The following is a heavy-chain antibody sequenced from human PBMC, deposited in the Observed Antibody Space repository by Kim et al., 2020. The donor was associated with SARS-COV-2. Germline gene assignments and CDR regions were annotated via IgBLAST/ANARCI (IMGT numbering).Heavy chain of an antibody. D-gene: IGHD3-9*01. CDR2: INPSGGST. Sequence: ASVKVSCKASGYTFTSYYMHWVRQAPGQGLEWMGIINPSGGSTSYAQKFQGRVTMTRDTSTSTVYMELSSLRSEDTAVYYCAREATDYDILTGVYFDYWGQGTLVTVSS. CDR1: GYTFTSYY. V-gene: IGHV1-46*01. J-gene: IGHJ4*02. CDR3: AREATDYDILTGVYFDY.